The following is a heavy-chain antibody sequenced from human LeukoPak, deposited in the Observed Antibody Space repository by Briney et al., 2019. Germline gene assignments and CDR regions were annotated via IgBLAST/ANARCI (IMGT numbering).Heavy chain of an antibody. CDR3: ARRQGCSSSSCPPDS. CDR1: GYSFSSYW. D-gene: IGHD2-15*01. J-gene: IGHJ4*02. CDR2: IYPGDSDT. Sequence: GESLKISCKGSGYSFSSYWIGWVRQMPGKGLEWMGIIYPGDSDTRYSPSFQGQVTMSADKSINTAYLQWSSLKASDTAMYYCARRQGCSSSSCPPDSWGQGTLVTVSS. V-gene: IGHV5-51*01.